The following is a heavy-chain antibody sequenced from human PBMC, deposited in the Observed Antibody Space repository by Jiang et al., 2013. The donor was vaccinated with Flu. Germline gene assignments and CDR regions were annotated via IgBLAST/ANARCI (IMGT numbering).Heavy chain of an antibody. J-gene: IGHJ4*02. CDR1: SVSSNSAA. Sequence: SVSSNSAAWNWIRQSPSRGLEWLGRTYYRSKWYNDYAVSVKSRITINPDTSKNQFSLQLNSVTPEDTAVYYCARDYLSGYDLPFDYWGQGTLVTVSS. CDR3: ARDYLSGYDLPFDY. V-gene: IGHV6-1*01. CDR2: TYYRSKWYN. D-gene: IGHD5-12*01.